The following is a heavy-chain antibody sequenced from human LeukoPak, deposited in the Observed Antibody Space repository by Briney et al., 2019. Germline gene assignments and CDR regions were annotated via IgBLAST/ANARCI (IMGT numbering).Heavy chain of an antibody. Sequence: PGGSLRLSCAASGFTFSSYSMNWVRQAPGKGLEWVSGINWNGGSTGYADSVKGRFTTSRDNAENSLYLQMNSLRAEDTALYYCARSYVGGDAFDIWGQGTMVTVSS. J-gene: IGHJ3*02. CDR1: GFTFSSYS. CDR2: INWNGGST. V-gene: IGHV3-20*04. D-gene: IGHD5-18*01. CDR3: ARSYVGGDAFDI.